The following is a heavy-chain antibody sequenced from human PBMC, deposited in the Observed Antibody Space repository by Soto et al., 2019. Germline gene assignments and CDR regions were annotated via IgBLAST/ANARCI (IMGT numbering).Heavy chain of an antibody. V-gene: IGHV3-23*01. Sequence: GGSLRLSCAASAFIFSDYAMTWVRQAPGKGLEWVSTISRDAANTHYADSVNGRLTISRDNSKNTLYLQMSRLRGEDTALYYCAKDPWTGYAHHWGQGTLVTVSS. CDR2: ISRDAANT. CDR3: AKDPWTGYAHH. D-gene: IGHD3-3*01. J-gene: IGHJ4*02. CDR1: AFIFSDYA.